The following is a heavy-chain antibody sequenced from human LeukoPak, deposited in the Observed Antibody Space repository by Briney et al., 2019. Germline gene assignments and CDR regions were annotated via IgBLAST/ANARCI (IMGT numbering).Heavy chain of an antibody. J-gene: IGHJ6*03. Sequence: SETLSLTCTVSGGSISSYYWSWIRQPPGKGLEWIGYIYYSGSTNYNPSLKSRVTISVDTSKNQFSLKLSSVTAADTAVYYCARHVRSYYMDVWGKGTTATVSS. V-gene: IGHV4-59*08. CDR3: ARHVRSYYMDV. D-gene: IGHD3-16*01. CDR2: IYYSGST. CDR1: GGSISSYY.